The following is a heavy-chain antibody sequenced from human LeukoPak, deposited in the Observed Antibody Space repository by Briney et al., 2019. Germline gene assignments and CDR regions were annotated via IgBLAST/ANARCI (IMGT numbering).Heavy chain of an antibody. CDR2: IKQDGNEK. J-gene: IGHJ4*02. D-gene: IGHD6-13*01. CDR1: GFTFSSYW. Sequence: GGSLRLSCAASGFTFSSYWMSWVRQAPGKGPEWVANIKQDGNEKYYVDSVKGRFTISRDNTKNSLYLQMDSLRAEDTAVYYCANSQGGAAADFDYWGQGTLVTVSS. CDR3: ANSQGGAAADFDY. V-gene: IGHV3-7*03.